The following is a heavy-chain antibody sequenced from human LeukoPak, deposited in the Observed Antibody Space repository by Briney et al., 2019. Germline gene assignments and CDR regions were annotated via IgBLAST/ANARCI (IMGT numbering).Heavy chain of an antibody. CDR3: ARTPPKYCSSTSCYPYYYYYGMDV. J-gene: IGHJ6*02. Sequence: GASVTVSCKASGYTFTGYYMHWVRQAPGQGLEWMGWINPNSGGTNYAQKFQGRVTMTRDTSISTAYMELSRLRSDDTAVYYCARTPPKYCSSTSCYPYYYYYGMDVWGQGTTVTVSS. CDR1: GYTFTGYY. D-gene: IGHD2-2*01. CDR2: INPNSGGT. V-gene: IGHV1-2*02.